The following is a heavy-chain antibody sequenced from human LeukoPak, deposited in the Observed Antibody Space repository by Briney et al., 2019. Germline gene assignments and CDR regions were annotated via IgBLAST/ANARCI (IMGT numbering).Heavy chain of an antibody. Sequence: ASVKVSCKASGYTFTSYAMNWVRQAPGQGLEWMGWINTNTGNPTYAQGFTGRFVFSLDTSVSTAYLQISSLKAEDTAVYYCARDAGYYYDSSGYWGGYYYMDVWGKGTTVTVSS. V-gene: IGHV7-4-1*02. D-gene: IGHD3-22*01. CDR3: ARDAGYYYDSSGYWGGYYYMDV. CDR2: INTNTGNP. J-gene: IGHJ6*03. CDR1: GYTFTSYA.